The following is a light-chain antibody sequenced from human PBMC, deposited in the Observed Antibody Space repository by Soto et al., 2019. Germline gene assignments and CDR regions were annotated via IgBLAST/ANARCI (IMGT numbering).Light chain of an antibody. J-gene: IGKJ5*01. CDR2: DAS. Sequence: EIVLTQSPGTLSLSPGARATLSCRASQSISSSYFAWYQQKPGQAPRLLIYDASYRATGIPARFSGSGSGTDFTLTISSLEPEDFAVYYCQQRNDWPLTFGQGTRLENK. V-gene: IGKV3D-20*02. CDR1: QSISSSY. CDR3: QQRNDWPLT.